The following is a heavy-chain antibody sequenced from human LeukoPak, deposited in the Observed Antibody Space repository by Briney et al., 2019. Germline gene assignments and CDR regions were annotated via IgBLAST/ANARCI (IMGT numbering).Heavy chain of an antibody. CDR2: INPNSGGT. V-gene: IGHV1-2*02. CDR3: ARDVGSSWCFDY. Sequence: ASVTVSCTASGYTFTVHYIHWVRQAPGQGLEWMGWINPNSGGTNYAQNFQGRVTMTRDTSTSTAYMELSRLRSDDTAVYYCARDVGSSWCFDYWGQGTLVTVSS. J-gene: IGHJ4*02. D-gene: IGHD6-13*01. CDR1: GYTFTVHY.